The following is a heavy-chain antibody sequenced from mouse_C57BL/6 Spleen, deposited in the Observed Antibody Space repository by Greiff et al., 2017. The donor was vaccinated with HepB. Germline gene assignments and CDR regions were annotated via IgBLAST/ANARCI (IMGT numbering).Heavy chain of an antibody. CDR2: IDPSDSYT. D-gene: IGHD3-3*01. CDR3: ARRGQSDY. J-gene: IGHJ2*01. CDR1: GYTFTSYW. V-gene: IGHV1-50*01. Sequence: QVQLQQPGAELVKPGASVKLSCKASGYTFTSYWMQWVKQRPGQGLEWIGEIDPSDSYTNYNQKFKGKATLTVDTSSSTAYMQLSSLTSEDSAVYYCARRGQSDYWGQGTTLTVSS.